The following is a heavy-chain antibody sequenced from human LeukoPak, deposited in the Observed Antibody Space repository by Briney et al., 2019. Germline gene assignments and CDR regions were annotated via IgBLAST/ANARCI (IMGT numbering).Heavy chain of an antibody. V-gene: IGHV1-18*01. CDR2: ISAYNGNT. D-gene: IGHD3-16*02. Sequence: ASVKVSCKASGYTFTSYGISWVRQAPGQGLEWMGCISAYNGNTNYAQKLQGRVTMTTDTSTSTAYLELRSLRSDDTAVYYCARDDYVWGSYPPLTHYFDYWGQGTLDSVSS. CDR1: GYTFTSYG. CDR3: ARDDYVWGSYPPLTHYFDY. J-gene: IGHJ4*02.